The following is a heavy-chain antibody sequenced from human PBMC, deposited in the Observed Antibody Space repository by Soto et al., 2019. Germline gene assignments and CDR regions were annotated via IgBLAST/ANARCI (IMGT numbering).Heavy chain of an antibody. CDR2: IDPSDSQT. D-gene: IGHD3-22*01. Sequence: PGESLKISCKGSGYSFAGYWITWVRQRPGKGLEWMGRIDPSDSQTYYSPSFRGHVTISATKSITTVFLQWSSLRASDTAMYYCARQIYDSDTGPNFQYYFDSWGQGTPVTVSS. CDR3: ARQIYDSDTGPNFQYYFDS. J-gene: IGHJ4*02. CDR1: GYSFAGYW. V-gene: IGHV5-10-1*01.